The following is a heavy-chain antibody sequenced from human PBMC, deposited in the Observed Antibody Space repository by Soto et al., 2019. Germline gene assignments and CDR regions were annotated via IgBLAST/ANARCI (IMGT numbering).Heavy chain of an antibody. CDR3: AVYCSSSSCLRRAFDI. D-gene: IGHD2-2*01. CDR2: ISYSGST. J-gene: IGHJ3*02. V-gene: IGHV4-39*01. CDR1: GGSISSSTYY. Sequence: SETLSLTCTVSGGSISSSTYYWGWIRQPPGKGLEWIGSISYSGSTYYNSSLKSRVTISVDTSKNQFSLKLSSVTAADTAVYYCAVYCSSSSCLRRAFDIWGQGTVVTVSS.